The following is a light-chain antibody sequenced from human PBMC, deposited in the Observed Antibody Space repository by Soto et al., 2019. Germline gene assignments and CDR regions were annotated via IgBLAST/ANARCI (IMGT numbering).Light chain of an antibody. CDR1: RGISSG. V-gene: IGKV1-5*01. J-gene: IGKJ2*01. Sequence: DIQMTQSPSTLSASVGDRVTITCRASRGISSGLAWYQQKPGKAPKLLIYDASSLESGVPSRFSGSGSGTEFTLTISSLQPDDFATYYCQQYNSYPYTFGQGTKLEIK. CDR2: DAS. CDR3: QQYNSYPYT.